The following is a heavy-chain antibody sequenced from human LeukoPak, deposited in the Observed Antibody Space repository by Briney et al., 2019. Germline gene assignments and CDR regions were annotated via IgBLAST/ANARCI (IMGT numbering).Heavy chain of an antibody. Sequence: QPGGSLRLSCAASGFTFSIYAMSWVRQAPGKGLEWVSAISGSGGSTYYADSVKGRFTISRDNAKNSLYLQMNSLRAEDTAVYYCARDARGYSYGYDYWGQGTLVTVSS. CDR2: ISGSGGST. V-gene: IGHV3-23*01. J-gene: IGHJ4*02. D-gene: IGHD5-18*01. CDR3: ARDARGYSYGYDY. CDR1: GFTFSIYA.